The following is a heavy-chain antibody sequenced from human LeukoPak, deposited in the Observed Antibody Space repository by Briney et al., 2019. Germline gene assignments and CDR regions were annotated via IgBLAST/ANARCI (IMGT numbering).Heavy chain of an antibody. Sequence: PSQTLSLTCTVSGGSISSGGYYWSWIRQHPGKGLEWIGYIYYSGSTYYNPSLKSRVTISVDTSKNQFSLKLSSVTAADTAVYYCATSSSGYYYVGHWGQGTLVTVSS. CDR2: IYYSGST. J-gene: IGHJ4*02. V-gene: IGHV4-31*03. CDR3: ATSSSGYYYVGH. D-gene: IGHD3-22*01. CDR1: GGSISSGGYY.